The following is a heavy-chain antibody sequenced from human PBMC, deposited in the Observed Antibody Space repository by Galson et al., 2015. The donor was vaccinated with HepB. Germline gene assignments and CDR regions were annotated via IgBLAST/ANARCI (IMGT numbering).Heavy chain of an antibody. J-gene: IGHJ4*02. D-gene: IGHD2-2*01. CDR1: GYTFTSYG. V-gene: IGHV1-18*04. Sequence: SVKVSCKASGYTFTSYGISWVRQAPGQGLEWMGWISAYNGNTNYAQKLQGRVTMTTDTSTSTAYMELRSLRSDDTAVYYCARANHAYQLLSDFDYWGRGTLVTVSS. CDR2: ISAYNGNT. CDR3: ARANHAYQLLSDFDY.